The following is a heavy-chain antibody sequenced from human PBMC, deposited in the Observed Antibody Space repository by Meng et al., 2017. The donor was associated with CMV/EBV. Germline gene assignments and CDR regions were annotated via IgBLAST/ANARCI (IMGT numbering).Heavy chain of an antibody. Sequence: SETLSLTCTVSGGSISSYYWSWIRQPPGKGLEWIGYIYYSGSTNYNPSLKSRVTISVDTSKNQFSLKLSSVTAADTAVYYCARGRDYDSSGYYGYWGQGTLVTVSS. CDR3: ARGRDYDSSGYYGY. V-gene: IGHV4-59*01. CDR2: IYYSGST. D-gene: IGHD3-22*01. CDR1: GGSISSYY. J-gene: IGHJ4*02.